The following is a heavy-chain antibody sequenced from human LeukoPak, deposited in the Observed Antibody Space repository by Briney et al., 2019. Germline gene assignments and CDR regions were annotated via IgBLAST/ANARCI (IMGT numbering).Heavy chain of an antibody. Sequence: SETLSLTCSVSGGSISSYYWSWIRQPAGKGLEWIGRIYTSGSTNYNPSLKSRVTMSVDTSKNQFSLKLSSVTAADTAVYYCARDRCSGGSCYFDYWGQGTLVTVSS. CDR1: GGSISSYY. V-gene: IGHV4-4*07. CDR3: ARDRCSGGSCYFDY. CDR2: IYTSGST. D-gene: IGHD2-15*01. J-gene: IGHJ4*02.